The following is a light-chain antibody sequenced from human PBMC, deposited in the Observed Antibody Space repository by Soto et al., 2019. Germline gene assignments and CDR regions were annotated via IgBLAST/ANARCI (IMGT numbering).Light chain of an antibody. CDR1: KLGDKY. CDR3: QAWDSSTAWV. J-gene: IGLJ2*01. CDR2: QDS. V-gene: IGLV3-1*01. Sequence: SYELTQLPSVSVSPGQTASITCSGDKLGDKYACWYQQKPGQSPVLVIYQDSKRPSGIPERFSGSNSGNTATLTISGTQAMDEADYYCQAWDSSTAWVFGGGTKLTVL.